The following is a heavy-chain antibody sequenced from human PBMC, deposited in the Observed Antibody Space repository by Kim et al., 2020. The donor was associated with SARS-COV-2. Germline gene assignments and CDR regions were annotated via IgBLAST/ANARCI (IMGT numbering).Heavy chain of an antibody. V-gene: IGHV3-23*01. D-gene: IGHD2-2*01. J-gene: IGHJ4*02. Sequence: ADSVKGRFTLSRENSKNTLSLQMNSLRAEDTAVYYCAKGTTSTTYSATDYWGQGTLVTVSS. CDR3: AKGTTSTTYSATDY.